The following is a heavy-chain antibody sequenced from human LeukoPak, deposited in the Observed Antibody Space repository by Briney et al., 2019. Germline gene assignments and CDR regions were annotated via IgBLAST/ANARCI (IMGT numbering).Heavy chain of an antibody. J-gene: IGHJ6*03. CDR1: GYTFTGYY. V-gene: IGHV1-2*02. CDR3: ASGNGSGSYPHGYYYYYYMDV. D-gene: IGHD3-10*01. CDR2: INPNSGGT. Sequence: ASVKVSCKASGYTFTGYYMHWVRQAPGQGLEWMGWINPNSGGTNYAQKFQGRVTMTRDTTISTAYMELSRLRSDDTAVYYCASGNGSGSYPHGYYYYYYMDVWGKGTTVTISS.